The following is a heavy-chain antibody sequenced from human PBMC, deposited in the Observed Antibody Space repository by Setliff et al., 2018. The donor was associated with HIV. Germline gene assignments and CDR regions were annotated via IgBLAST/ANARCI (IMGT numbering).Heavy chain of an antibody. D-gene: IGHD1-7*01. V-gene: IGHV4-59*05. J-gene: IGHJ4*02. CDR3: ARHGVIAELYDIDS. CDR2: IYYSGST. CDR1: GGSIGSYY. Sequence: SETLSLTCTISGGSIGSYYWSWFRQPPGKGLEWIGSIYYSGSTYYNPSLKSRVTISVDTSKNDISLKLSSVTAADTAVYYCARHGVIAELYDIDSWGQGTLVTVSS.